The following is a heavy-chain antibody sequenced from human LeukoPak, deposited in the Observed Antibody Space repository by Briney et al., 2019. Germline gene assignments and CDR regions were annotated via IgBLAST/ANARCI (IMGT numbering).Heavy chain of an antibody. J-gene: IGHJ6*02. CDR3: ARTQYCSSTSCYKYGMDV. Sequence: GGSLRLSCAASGFTFSNHWMHWIRHAPGKGLVWVSRIKSDGSGTSYADSVKGRFTISRDNAKNTLYLQMNSLRAEDTAVYYCARTQYCSSTSCYKYGMDVWGQGTTVTVSS. V-gene: IGHV3-74*01. CDR2: IKSDGSGT. CDR1: GFTFSNHW. D-gene: IGHD2-2*02.